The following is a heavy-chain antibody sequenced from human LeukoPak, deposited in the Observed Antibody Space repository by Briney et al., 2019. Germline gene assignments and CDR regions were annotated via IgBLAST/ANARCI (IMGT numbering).Heavy chain of an antibody. V-gene: IGHV4-59*01. CDR3: ARGPEQQLVP. CDR2: IYYSGST. J-gene: IGHJ5*02. D-gene: IGHD6-13*01. Sequence: SETLSLTCTVSGGSINSYYWSWVRQPPGKGLEWIGYIYYSGSTNYNPSLKSRVTISVDTSKNQFSLKLSSVTAADTAVYYCARGPEQQLVPWGQGTLVTVSS. CDR1: GGSINSYY.